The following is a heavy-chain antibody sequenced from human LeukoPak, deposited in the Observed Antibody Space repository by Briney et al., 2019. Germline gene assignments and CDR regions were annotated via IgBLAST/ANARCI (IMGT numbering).Heavy chain of an antibody. D-gene: IGHD1-26*01. CDR1: GFTFSSYS. J-gene: IGHJ4*02. V-gene: IGHV3-48*04. CDR2: ISSSSSSI. CDR3: ARDRGGSYSAIDY. Sequence: GGSLRLSCAASGFTFSSYSMNWVRQAPGKGLEWVSFISSSSSSIYYADSVKGRFTISRDNAKNSLYLQMNSLRAEDTAVYYCARDRGGSYSAIDYWGQGTLVTVSS.